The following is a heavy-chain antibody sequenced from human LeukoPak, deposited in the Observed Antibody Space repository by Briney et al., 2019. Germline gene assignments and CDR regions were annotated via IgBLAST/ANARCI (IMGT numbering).Heavy chain of an antibody. CDR2: IKQDGSEK. CDR1: GFTFSSYW. J-gene: IGHJ3*02. D-gene: IGHD3-3*01. V-gene: IGHV3-7*01. CDR3: ARDGVVYDAFDI. Sequence: GGSQRLSCAASGFTFSSYWMSWVRQAPGKGVEWVANIKQDGSEKYYVDSVKGRFTISRDNAKNSLYLQMNSLRAEDTAVYYCARDGVVYDAFDIWGQGTMVTVSS.